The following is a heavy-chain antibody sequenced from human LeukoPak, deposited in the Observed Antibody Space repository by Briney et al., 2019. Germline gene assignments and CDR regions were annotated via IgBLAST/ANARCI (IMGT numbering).Heavy chain of an antibody. CDR3: ARTPGITIVRRLDY. J-gene: IGHJ4*02. CDR1: GFSVSSNY. D-gene: IGHD3-10*01. CDR2: IYTGGPS. V-gene: IGHV3-53*01. Sequence: PGGSLRLSCAASGFSVSSNYMSWVRQAPGEGVEGVSVIYTGGPSFYADSVKGRFTISRDNSKNMLYLQMDNLRDEDTAVYYCARTPGITIVRRLDYWGQGTLVTVSS.